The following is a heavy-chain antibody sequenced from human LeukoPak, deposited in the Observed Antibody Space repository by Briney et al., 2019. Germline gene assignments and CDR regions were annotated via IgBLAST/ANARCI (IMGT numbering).Heavy chain of an antibody. CDR2: ISTGGSTI. J-gene: IGHJ4*02. Sequence: GGSLRLSCAGSGFTFSNYEMNWVRQAPGKGLERLSYISTGGSTIYHADSVKGRFTISRDNANNSLYLQMNSLRPEDTALYYCVRRYCSSTSCTFDYWGQGTLVTVSS. V-gene: IGHV3-48*03. CDR3: VRRYCSSTSCTFDY. D-gene: IGHD2-2*01. CDR1: GFTFSNYE.